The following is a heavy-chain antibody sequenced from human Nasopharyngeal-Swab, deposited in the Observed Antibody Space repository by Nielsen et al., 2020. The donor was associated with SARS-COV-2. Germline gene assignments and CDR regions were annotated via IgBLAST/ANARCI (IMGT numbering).Heavy chain of an antibody. V-gene: IGHV3-48*01. D-gene: IGHD3-22*01. J-gene: IGHJ4*02. CDR3: ARETYYYDTSGYYLYYFDY. Sequence: SVKGRFTISRDNAKNSLYLQMNSLRAEDTAVYYCARETYYYDTSGYYLYYFDYWGQGTLVTVSS.